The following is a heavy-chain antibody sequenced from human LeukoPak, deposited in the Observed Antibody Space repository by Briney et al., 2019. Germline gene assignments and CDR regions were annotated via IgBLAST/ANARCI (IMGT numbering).Heavy chain of an antibody. D-gene: IGHD2-2*01. CDR1: GYTFTSYG. V-gene: IGHV1-18*01. CDR2: ISVYNGNT. Sequence: EASVKVSCKASGYTFTSYGISWVRQAPGQGLEWMGWISVYNGNTNYTQKFQGRVTMTTDTSTTTAYMELRSLRSDDTAVYYCARVYCSSTSCYAVDYWGQGTLVTVSS. J-gene: IGHJ4*02. CDR3: ARVYCSSTSCYAVDY.